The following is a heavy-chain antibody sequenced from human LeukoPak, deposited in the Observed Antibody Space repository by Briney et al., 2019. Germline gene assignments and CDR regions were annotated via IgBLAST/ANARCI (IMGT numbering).Heavy chain of an antibody. V-gene: IGHV4-34*01. CDR1: GGSFSGYY. Sequence: SETLSLTCAVYGGSFSGYYWSWIRQPPGKGLEWIGEINHSGSTNYNPSLKSRVTISVDTSKNQFSLKLSSVTAADTAVYYCARGRQWLLKNWGQGTLVTVSS. J-gene: IGHJ4*02. CDR2: INHSGST. D-gene: IGHD6-19*01. CDR3: ARGRQWLLKN.